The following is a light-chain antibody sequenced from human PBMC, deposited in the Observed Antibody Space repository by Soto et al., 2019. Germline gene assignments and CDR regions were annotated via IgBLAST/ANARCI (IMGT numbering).Light chain of an antibody. CDR2: ATS. J-gene: IGKJ4*01. V-gene: IGKV1-12*01. CDR3: QQADSFPLS. CDR1: QGIYKW. Sequence: DIQMTQSPSSVSAAIGDRVTSSCRASQGIYKWLVWYQQKPGKAPKLLIYATSSLQSGVPSRFSGYGYGTDFTLTIRSLQPEAFANYYCQQADSFPLSFGGGTKVEI.